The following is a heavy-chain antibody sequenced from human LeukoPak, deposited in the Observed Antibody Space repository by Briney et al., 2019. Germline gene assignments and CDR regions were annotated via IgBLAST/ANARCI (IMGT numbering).Heavy chain of an antibody. V-gene: IGHV3-53*01. CDR2: ISTGGTT. Sequence: GGSLRLSCAASGFTVSTNYMSWVRQGSGEGLEFVSLISTGGTTDYADSVKGRFTISSDNSKNTLYLQMNSLRVEDTAVYYCARVRSDSRGWYEFDYWGQGTLVTVSS. CDR1: GFTVSTNY. D-gene: IGHD6-19*01. J-gene: IGHJ4*02. CDR3: ARVRSDSRGWYEFDY.